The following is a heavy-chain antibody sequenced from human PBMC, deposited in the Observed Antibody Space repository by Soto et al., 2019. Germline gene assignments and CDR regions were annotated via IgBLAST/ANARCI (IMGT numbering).Heavy chain of an antibody. CDR1: GYLFTAYS. Sequence: ASVKVSCKASGYLFTAYSMHWVRLAPGQGLEWMGVVNPSGGSTKYAQNFQGRVTMTRDTSTTTSYMELSSLRSDDTAIYYCAREENCSGGTCYSEYFHRWGQGTLVTVSS. V-gene: IGHV1-46*01. CDR2: VNPSGGST. D-gene: IGHD2-15*01. J-gene: IGHJ1*01. CDR3: AREENCSGGTCYSEYFHR.